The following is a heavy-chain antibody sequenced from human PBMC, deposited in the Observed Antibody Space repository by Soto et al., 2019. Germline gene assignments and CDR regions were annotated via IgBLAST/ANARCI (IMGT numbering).Heavy chain of an antibody. CDR1: GGSISSGGYY. J-gene: IGHJ4*02. CDR3: AREKAGPWYFDY. Sequence: PSETLSLTCTVSGGSISSGGYYWSWIRQPPGKGLEWIGEINHSGSTNYNPSLKSRVTISVDTSKNQFSLKLSSVTAADTAVYYCAREKAGPWYFDYWGQGTPVTVSS. CDR2: INHSGST. V-gene: IGHV4-39*07.